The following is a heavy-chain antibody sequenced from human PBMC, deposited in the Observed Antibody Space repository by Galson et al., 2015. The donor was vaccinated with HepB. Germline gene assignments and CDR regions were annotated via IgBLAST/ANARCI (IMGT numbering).Heavy chain of an antibody. CDR1: GFSLSTSGMC. CDR2: IDWDDDK. CDR3: ARIDSSGWYFDY. Sequence: PALVKPTQTLTLTCTFSGFSLSTSGMCVSWIRQPPGKALEWLARIDWDDDKYYSTSLKTRLTISKDTSKNQVVLTMTNMDPVDTATYYCARIDSSGWYFDYWGQGTLVTVSS. J-gene: IGHJ4*02. D-gene: IGHD6-19*01. V-gene: IGHV2-70*11.